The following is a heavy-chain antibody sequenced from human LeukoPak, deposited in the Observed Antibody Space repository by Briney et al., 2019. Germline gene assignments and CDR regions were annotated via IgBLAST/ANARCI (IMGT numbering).Heavy chain of an antibody. CDR3: ARRDLVVVPL. CDR1: GVSVRSSDSY. J-gene: IGHJ4*02. D-gene: IGHD2-21*01. Sequence: PSETLSLTCTVSGVSVRSSDSYWVWVRQPPGKGLEWVGSIYYNGNTPFNPSLKSRLSISVDTSKNQFSLRMTSVTAADTAVYYCARRDLVVVPLWGQGILVTVSS. V-gene: IGHV4-39*01. CDR2: IYYNGNT.